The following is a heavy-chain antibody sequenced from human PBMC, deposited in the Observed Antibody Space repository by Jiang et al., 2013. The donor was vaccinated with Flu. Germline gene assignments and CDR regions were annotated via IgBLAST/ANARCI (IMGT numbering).Heavy chain of an antibody. J-gene: IGHJ4*02. CDR1: GFSLRTGGVG. CDR3: ARAFDDYGDYVRFVAFDY. Sequence: KPTQTLTLTCTFSGFSLRTGGVGVGWIRQPPGEALEWLAVIYWNDDKYYSTSLKTRLTISKDTSKNQVVLTMTNMDPVDTATYYCARAFDDYGDYVRFVAFDYWGQGTLVTVSS. D-gene: IGHD4-17*01. CDR2: IYWNDDK. V-gene: IGHV2-70*01.